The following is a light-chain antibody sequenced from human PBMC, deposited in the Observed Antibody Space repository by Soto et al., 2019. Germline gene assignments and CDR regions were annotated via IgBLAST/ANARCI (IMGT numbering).Light chain of an antibody. J-gene: IGLJ1*01. CDR2: EVS. CDR3: SSYTSSSTPVV. V-gene: IGLV2-14*01. CDR1: SSDVGGYNY. Sequence: QSALTQPASVSGTPGQSITIPRTGTSSDVGGYNYVSWYQQHPGKAPILIIYEVSNRPSGVSNRFSGSKSGNTASLTISGLQAEDEADYYCSSYTSSSTPVVFGTGTKVTVL.